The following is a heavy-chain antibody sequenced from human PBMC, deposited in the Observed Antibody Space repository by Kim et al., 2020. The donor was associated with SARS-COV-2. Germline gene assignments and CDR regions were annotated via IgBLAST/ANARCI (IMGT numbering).Heavy chain of an antibody. D-gene: IGHD2-21*01. CDR2: FDPEDGET. CDR1: GYTLTELS. Sequence: ASVKVSCKVSGYTLTELSMHWVRQAPGKGLEWMGGFDPEDGETIYAQKFQGRVTMTEDTSTDTAYMELSSLRSEDTAVYYCATVSCGGRECWYFDLWGRGTLVTVSS. J-gene: IGHJ2*01. CDR3: ATVSCGGRECWYFDL. V-gene: IGHV1-24*01.